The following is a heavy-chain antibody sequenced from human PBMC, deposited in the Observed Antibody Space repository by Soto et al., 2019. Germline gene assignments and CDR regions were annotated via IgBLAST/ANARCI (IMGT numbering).Heavy chain of an antibody. V-gene: IGHV1-18*01. D-gene: IGHD2-2*01. CDR1: GYTFTSYG. CDR2: FSAYNGNT. CDR3: ARSKLGYCSSTSCYHWFDP. J-gene: IGHJ5*02. Sequence: GASVKVSCKASGYTFTSYGISWVRQAPGQGREWMGWFSAYNGNTNYAQKLQGRVTMTTDTSTSTAYMELRSLRSDDTAVYYCARSKLGYCSSTSCYHWFDPWGQVXLVTVSS.